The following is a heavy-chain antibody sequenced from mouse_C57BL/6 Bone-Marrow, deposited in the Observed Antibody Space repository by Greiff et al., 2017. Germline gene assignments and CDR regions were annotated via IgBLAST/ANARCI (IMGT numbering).Heavy chain of an antibody. D-gene: IGHD2-5*01. V-gene: IGHV2-9-1*01. CDR2: IWTGGGT. Sequence: QVQLKESGPGLVAPSQSLSITCTVSGFSLTSYAISWVRQPPGKGLEWLGVIWTGGGTNSNSSLKSRLSISTDNFKSQVFLKMHSLQTDDTARYYCARKGDYSNWAMDYWGQGTSVTVSS. CDR3: ARKGDYSNWAMDY. J-gene: IGHJ4*01. CDR1: GFSLTSYA.